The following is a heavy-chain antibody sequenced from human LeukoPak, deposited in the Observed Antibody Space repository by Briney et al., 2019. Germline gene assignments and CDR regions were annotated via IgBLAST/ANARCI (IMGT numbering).Heavy chain of an antibody. CDR1: GYTFTSYY. CDR3: ARGGGGYDHYYGMDV. D-gene: IGHD5-12*01. V-gene: IGHV1-46*01. CDR2: INPSGGST. Sequence: ASVKVSCKASGYTFTSYYMHWVRQAPGQGLEWMGIINPSGGSTSYAQKFQGRVTMTRDTSTSTVYMELSSLRSEDTAVHYCARGGGGYDHYYGMDVWGKGTTVTVSS. J-gene: IGHJ6*04.